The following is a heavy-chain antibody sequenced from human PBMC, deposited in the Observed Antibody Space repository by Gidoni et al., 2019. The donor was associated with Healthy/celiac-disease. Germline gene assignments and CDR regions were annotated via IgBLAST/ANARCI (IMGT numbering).Heavy chain of an antibody. V-gene: IGHV3-48*02. CDR2: ISSSSSTI. D-gene: IGHD6-19*01. J-gene: IGHJ3*02. Sequence: EVQLVESGGGLVQPGGSLRLSCAASGFTFSSYSMNWVRQAPGKGLEWVSYISSSSSTIYYADSVKGRFTISRDNAKNSLYLQMNSLRDEDTAVYYCARAGGYSSGWYEGNDAFDIWGQGTMVTVSS. CDR1: GFTFSSYS. CDR3: ARAGGYSSGWYEGNDAFDI.